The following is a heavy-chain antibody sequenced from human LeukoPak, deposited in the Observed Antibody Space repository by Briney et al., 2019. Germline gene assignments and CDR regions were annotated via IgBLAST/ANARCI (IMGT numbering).Heavy chain of an antibody. CDR3: AKDFVRYNIQFDY. Sequence: LPGGSLRLSCTASGFTFSSYTMTWVRQAPGKGLEWVSSISGGGAGTYYADSVRGRFTISRDNSKNTLYLQMNSLRAEDTALYYCAKDFVRYNIQFDYWGQGALVTVSS. V-gene: IGHV3-23*01. CDR1: GFTFSSYT. J-gene: IGHJ4*02. D-gene: IGHD1-1*01. CDR2: ISGGGAGT.